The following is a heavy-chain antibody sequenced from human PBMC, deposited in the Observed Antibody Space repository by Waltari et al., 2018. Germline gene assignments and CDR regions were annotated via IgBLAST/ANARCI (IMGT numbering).Heavy chain of an antibody. J-gene: IGHJ6*02. CDR2: IHDSGDT. V-gene: IGHV4-59*01. CDR3: ARVHGSESPLAWGTDV. D-gene: IGHD2-21*01. Sequence: QVQLQESGPGLVKPSETLSLSCTVSGASLPPYYWSWIRRPPGKGLEYIGYIHDSGDTNYSPSLRSRVSMSLDTSKNQFSLKISSVTAADSAVYYCARVHGSESPLAWGTDVWGQGTAVTVSS. CDR1: GASLPPYY.